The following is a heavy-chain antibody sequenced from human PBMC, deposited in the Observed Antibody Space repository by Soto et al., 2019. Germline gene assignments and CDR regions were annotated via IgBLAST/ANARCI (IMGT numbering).Heavy chain of an antibody. V-gene: IGHV1-18*01. Sequence: GASVKVSFKTSCYTFRTYGITWVRQAPGQGLEWMGWISAYNGNTNYAQKLQGRVTLTTDTSTSTAYMELRSLTSDDTAVYFCAREDVDTGLWGQGTLVTVSS. CDR1: CYTFRTYG. CDR3: AREDVDTGL. J-gene: IGHJ4*02. D-gene: IGHD5-18*01. CDR2: ISAYNGNT.